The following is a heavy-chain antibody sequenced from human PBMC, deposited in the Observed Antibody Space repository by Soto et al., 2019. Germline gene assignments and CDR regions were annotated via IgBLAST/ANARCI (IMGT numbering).Heavy chain of an antibody. CDR3: ARWYNWNYYYYYGMDV. J-gene: IGHJ6*02. CDR1: GGSFSGYY. Sequence: SETLSLTCAVYGGSFSGYYWSWIRQPPGKGLEWIGEINHSGSTNYNPSLKSRVTISVDTSKNQFSLKLSSVTAADTAVYYCARWYNWNYYYYYGMDVWGQGTTVTVSS. CDR2: INHSGST. V-gene: IGHV4-34*01. D-gene: IGHD1-20*01.